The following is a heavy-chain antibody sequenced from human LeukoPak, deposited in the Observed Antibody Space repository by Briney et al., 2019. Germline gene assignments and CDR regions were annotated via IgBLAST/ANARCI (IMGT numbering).Heavy chain of an antibody. V-gene: IGHV3-7*01. Sequence: PGGSLRLSCAASGFTFSSYWMSWVRQAPGKGLEWVANIKQDGSENYYVDSVKGRFTISRDNAKNSLYLQMNSLRAEDTAVYYCARYSGFNRFDYWGQGTLVTVSS. J-gene: IGHJ4*02. D-gene: IGHD1-26*01. CDR1: GFTFSSYW. CDR3: ARYSGFNRFDY. CDR2: IKQDGSEN.